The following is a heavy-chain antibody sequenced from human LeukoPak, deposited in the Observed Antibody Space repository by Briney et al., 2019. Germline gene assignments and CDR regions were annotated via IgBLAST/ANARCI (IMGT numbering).Heavy chain of an antibody. CDR3: ARGYYDSSAYYSADY. J-gene: IGHJ4*02. Sequence: AASVKVSCKASGYTFTSYYMHWVRQAPGQGLEWMRWINPNTGDTNYAQKFQGRVTMTRDTSISTAYMELTRLRSDDTAVYYCARGYYDSSAYYSADYWGQGTLVTVSS. CDR1: GYTFTSYY. D-gene: IGHD3-22*01. V-gene: IGHV1-2*02. CDR2: INPNTGDT.